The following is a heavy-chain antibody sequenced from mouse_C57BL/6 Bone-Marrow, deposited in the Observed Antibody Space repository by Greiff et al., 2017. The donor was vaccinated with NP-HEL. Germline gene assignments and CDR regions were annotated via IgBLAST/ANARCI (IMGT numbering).Heavy chain of an antibody. D-gene: IGHD1-1*01. CDR2: IRNKANGYTT. CDR1: GFTFTDYY. J-gene: IGHJ2*01. CDR3: ARGLLLRPDY. V-gene: IGHV7-3*01. Sequence: EVQLVESGGGLVQPGGSLSLSCAASGFTFTDYYMSWVRQPPGKALEWLGFIRNKANGYTTEYSASVKGRFTISRDNSQSILYLRMNALRAEDSATYYCARGLLLRPDYWGQGTTLTVSS.